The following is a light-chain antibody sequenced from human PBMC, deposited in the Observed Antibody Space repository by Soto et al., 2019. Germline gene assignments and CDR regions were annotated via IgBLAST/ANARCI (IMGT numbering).Light chain of an antibody. V-gene: IGKV4-1*01. J-gene: IGKJ2*01. CDR1: QSLRHSNGYNY. CDR3: QQYYSTMYT. Sequence: DIVMTQSPLSLPVTPGEPASISCRSSQSLRHSNGYNYLDWYQQKPGQPPKLLIYWASTRESGVPDRFSGSGSGTDFTLTISSMQDDDVAVYYCQQYYSTMYTFGQGTKLEIK. CDR2: WAS.